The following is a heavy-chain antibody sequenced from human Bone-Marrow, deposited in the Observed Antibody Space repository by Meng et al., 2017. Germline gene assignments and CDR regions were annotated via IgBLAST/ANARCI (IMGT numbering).Heavy chain of an antibody. Sequence: SETLSLTCTVSGGSISSSSYYWGWIRQPPGKGLEWIGSIYYSGSTYYNPSLKSRVTISVDTSKNQFSLKLSSVTAADTAVYYCARDVGYYGSGSYYHDAFDTWGQGTMVTVSS. V-gene: IGHV4-39*07. CDR2: IYYSGST. CDR1: GGSISSSSYY. D-gene: IGHD3-10*01. J-gene: IGHJ3*02. CDR3: ARDVGYYGSGSYYHDAFDT.